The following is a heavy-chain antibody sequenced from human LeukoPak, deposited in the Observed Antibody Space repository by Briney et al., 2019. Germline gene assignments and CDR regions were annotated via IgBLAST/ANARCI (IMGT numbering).Heavy chain of an antibody. Sequence: SETLSLTCTVSGGTISTSSYYFAWIRQPPGKGLEWIGSIYYSGSTYYNPSLKSRVTISVDTSKNQFSLKLSSVTAADTAVYYCARGGYSGYDGRGGYYYYYYYMDVWGKGTTVTVSS. CDR1: GGTISTSSYY. D-gene: IGHD5-12*01. CDR2: IYYSGST. V-gene: IGHV4-39*07. CDR3: ARGGYSGYDGRGGYYYYYYYMDV. J-gene: IGHJ6*03.